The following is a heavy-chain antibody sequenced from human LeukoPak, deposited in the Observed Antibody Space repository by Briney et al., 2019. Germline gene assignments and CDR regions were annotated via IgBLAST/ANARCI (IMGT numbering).Heavy chain of an antibody. CDR2: IYYSGST. Sequence: PSETLSLTCTVSGGSISSGDYYWSWIRQPPGKGLEWIGYIYYSGSTYYNPSLKSRVTISVDTSKNQFSLKLSSVTAADTAVYYCARVGAFGTTVTTLYYFDYWGQGTLVTVSS. CDR1: GGSISSGDYY. V-gene: IGHV4-30-4*01. J-gene: IGHJ4*02. CDR3: ARVGAFGTTVTTLYYFDY. D-gene: IGHD4-17*01.